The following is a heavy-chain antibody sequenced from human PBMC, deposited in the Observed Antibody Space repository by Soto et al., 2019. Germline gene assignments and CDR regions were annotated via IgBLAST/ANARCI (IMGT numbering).Heavy chain of an antibody. CDR2: ISYSGST. D-gene: IGHD3-10*01. CDR3: ARASRNGDPDV. J-gene: IGHJ6*02. Sequence: PSETLSLTCTVSGGSISSYYWSWIRQPPGKRLEWIGYISYSGSTNYSPSLKSRVTISVDTSMNQFSLKLSSVTAADTAVYYCARASRNGDPDVWGQGTTVTVSS. V-gene: IGHV4-59*01. CDR1: GGSISSYY.